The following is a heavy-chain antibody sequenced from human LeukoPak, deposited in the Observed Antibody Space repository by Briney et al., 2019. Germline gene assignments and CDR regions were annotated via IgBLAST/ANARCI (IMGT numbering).Heavy chain of an antibody. V-gene: IGHV3-7*01. CDR3: AREYGMKGGDQLGIEVYWYFDL. J-gene: IGHJ2*01. D-gene: IGHD7-27*01. CDR1: GFTFSNYW. Sequence: GGSLRLSCAASGFTFSNYWMSWVRQAPGKGLEWVANIKQDEIEKYFVDSVKGRFTLSRDNAKNSLYLQMNSLRAEDTAVYYCAREYGMKGGDQLGIEVYWYFDLWGRGTLVTVSS. CDR2: IKQDEIEK.